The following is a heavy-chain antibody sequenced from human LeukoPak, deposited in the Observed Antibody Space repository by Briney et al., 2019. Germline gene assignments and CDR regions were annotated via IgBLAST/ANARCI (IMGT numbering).Heavy chain of an antibody. CDR3: AKFALPHCSGGSCYRNSYYFDY. D-gene: IGHD2-15*01. CDR2: ISWNSGSI. CDR1: GFTFDDYA. V-gene: IGHV3-9*01. J-gene: IGHJ4*02. Sequence: GRSLRLSCAASGFTFDDYAMHWVRQAPGKGLEWVSGISWNSGSIGYADSVKGRFTISRDNAKNSLYLQMNSLRAEDTALYYCAKFALPHCSGGSCYRNSYYFDYWGQGTLVTASS.